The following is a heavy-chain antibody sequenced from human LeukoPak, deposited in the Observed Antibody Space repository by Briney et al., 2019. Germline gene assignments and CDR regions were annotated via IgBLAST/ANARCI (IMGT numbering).Heavy chain of an antibody. CDR1: GFTFSNYS. Sequence: GGSLRLSCAASGFTFSNYSMNWVRQAPGKGLEWVANIKQDGSEKYYVDSVKGRFTISRDNSKNSLYLQMNSLRAEDTALYSCAKDIRGSTSWYGLDYWGQGTLVTVSS. CDR2: IKQDGSEK. CDR3: AKDIRGSTSWYGLDY. J-gene: IGHJ4*02. D-gene: IGHD6-13*01. V-gene: IGHV3-7*03.